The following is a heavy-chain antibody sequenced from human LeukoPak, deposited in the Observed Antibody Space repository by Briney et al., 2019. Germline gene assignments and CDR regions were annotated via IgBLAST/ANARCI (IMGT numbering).Heavy chain of an antibody. CDR2: INPYNGDT. CDR3: ARDKGSGMLPFDY. D-gene: IGHD1-1*01. J-gene: IGHJ4*02. V-gene: IGHV1-2*02. Sequence: ASVKVSCKASGYIFIGYYIHWVRQAPGQGLEWMGWINPYNGDTNYAQKFQGRVTMTRDTSITTAHMELSRLRSNDTAVYYCARDKGSGMLPFDYWGQGTRVTVSS. CDR1: GYIFIGYY.